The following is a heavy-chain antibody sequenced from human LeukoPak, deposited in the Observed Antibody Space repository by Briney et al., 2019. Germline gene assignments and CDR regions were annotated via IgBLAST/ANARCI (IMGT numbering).Heavy chain of an antibody. CDR2: IYHSGST. CDR1: GGSISSSNW. J-gene: IGHJ4*02. D-gene: IGHD6-13*01. V-gene: IGHV4-4*02. CDR3: ARHYLAVAGTGDY. Sequence: KTSGTLSLTCAVSGGSISSSNWWSWVRQPPGKGLEWIGEIYHSGSTNYNPSLKSRVTISVDKSKNQFSLKLSSVTAADTAVYYCARHYLAVAGTGDYWGQGTLVTVSS.